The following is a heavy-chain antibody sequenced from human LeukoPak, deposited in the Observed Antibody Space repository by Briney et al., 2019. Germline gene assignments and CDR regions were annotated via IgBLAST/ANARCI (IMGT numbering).Heavy chain of an antibody. CDR3: ANHLSDTHLAPIDY. J-gene: IGHJ4*02. Sequence: GASVKVSCKASGYTFTSYGISWVRQAPGQGLEWMGWISAYNGNTNYAQKLQGRVTMTTDTSTSTAYMELRSLRSDDTAVYYCANHLSDTHLAPIDYWGQGTLVTVSS. CDR2: ISAYNGNT. CDR1: GYTFTSYG. D-gene: IGHD3-3*02. V-gene: IGHV1-18*01.